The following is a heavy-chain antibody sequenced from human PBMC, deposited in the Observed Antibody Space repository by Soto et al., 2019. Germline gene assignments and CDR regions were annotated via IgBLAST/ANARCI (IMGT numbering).Heavy chain of an antibody. CDR2: IYHTGTT. Sequence: QLHLQESGPGLVKPSGTLSLTCAVSGASMDSGFWWTWVRQSPGKGLEWIGEIYHTGTTHYNPSLESRVTLSIDMSNRHFSLQLTSVTAADTAMYYCVAWGGLLHPRLYWGPGALVTVSS. CDR3: VAWGGLLHPRLY. D-gene: IGHD2-15*01. J-gene: IGHJ4*02. CDR1: GASMDSGFW. V-gene: IGHV4-4*02.